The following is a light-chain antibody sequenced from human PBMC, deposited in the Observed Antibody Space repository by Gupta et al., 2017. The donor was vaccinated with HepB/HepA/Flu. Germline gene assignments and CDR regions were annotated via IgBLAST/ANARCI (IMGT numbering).Light chain of an antibody. V-gene: IGLV1-40*01. CDR3: QSYDSSLSGHVV. CDR2: GNN. CDR1: SSNIGAGYD. J-gene: IGLJ2*01. Sequence: QSVLTQPPSVSGAPGQRVTISCPGSSSNIGAGYDVYWYQQLPGTAPKLLIYGNNNRPSGVPDRFSGSKSGTSASLAITGLQAEDEADYYCQSYDSSLSGHVVFGGGTKVTVL.